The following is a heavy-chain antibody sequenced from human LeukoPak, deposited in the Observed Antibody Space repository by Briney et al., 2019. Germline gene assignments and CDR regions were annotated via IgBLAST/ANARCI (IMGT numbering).Heavy chain of an antibody. Sequence: PSETLSLTCTVSGGSISSSNYYWGWIRQPPGKGLEWIGSIYYSGNTYYNPSLKSRVTISVDMSKNQISLKLISVTAADTAVYYCARFATGGLYYFDYWGQGTLVTVSP. CDR3: ARFATGGLYYFDY. CDR1: GGSISSSNYY. V-gene: IGHV4-39*07. D-gene: IGHD2-8*02. CDR2: IYYSGNT. J-gene: IGHJ4*02.